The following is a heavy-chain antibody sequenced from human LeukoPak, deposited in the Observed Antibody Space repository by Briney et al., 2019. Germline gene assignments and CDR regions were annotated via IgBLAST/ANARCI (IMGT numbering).Heavy chain of an antibody. V-gene: IGHV3-23*01. D-gene: IGHD5-24*01. Sequence: GGSLRLSCAASGFTFSSYAMSWVRQAPGKGLEWVSLISASGGSTYYADSVKGRFTFSRDNSKNTLYLQMSSLRAEDTAVYYCAKGRNDYKYYFDYWGQGTLVTVSS. J-gene: IGHJ4*02. CDR2: ISASGGST. CDR3: AKGRNDYKYYFDY. CDR1: GFTFSSYA.